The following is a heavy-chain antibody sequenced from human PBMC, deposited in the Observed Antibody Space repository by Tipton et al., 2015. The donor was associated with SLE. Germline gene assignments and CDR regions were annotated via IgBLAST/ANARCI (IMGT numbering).Heavy chain of an antibody. D-gene: IGHD2-15*01. CDR2: IYYSGST. Sequence: TLSLTCTVSGGSISSHYWSWIRQPPGKGLEWIGYIYYSGSTNYNPSLKSRVTISVDTSKNQFSLKLSSVTAADTAVYYCARASTVVAALDYWGQGPLVTVSS. V-gene: IGHV4-59*11. CDR1: GGSISSHY. J-gene: IGHJ4*02. CDR3: ARASTVVAALDY.